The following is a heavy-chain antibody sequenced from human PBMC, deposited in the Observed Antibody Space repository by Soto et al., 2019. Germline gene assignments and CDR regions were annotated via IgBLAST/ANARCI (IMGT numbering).Heavy chain of an antibody. Sequence: QITLKESGPTLVKPTQTLTLTCTFSGFSLTSRGVGVGWIRQPPGKALEWLALIFWDDEKRYSPLLKSIAVITKDTSKNDVVVTMTSVDPVDTATNVCAHRLGYDYDSSGFSHFHYRGQGILVTVSS. CDR3: AHRLGYDYDSSGFSHFHY. CDR1: GFSLTSRGVG. CDR2: IFWDDEK. J-gene: IGHJ4*02. D-gene: IGHD3-22*01. V-gene: IGHV2-5*02.